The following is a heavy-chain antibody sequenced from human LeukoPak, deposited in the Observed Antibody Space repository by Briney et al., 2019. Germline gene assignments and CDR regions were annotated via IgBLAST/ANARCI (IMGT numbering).Heavy chain of an antibody. J-gene: IGHJ4*02. CDR2: ISGSGGST. Sequence: GGSLRLSCAASVFTFSSYAMSGVRQAPRKGLEWVSAISGSGGSTYYADSVKGRFTISRDNSKNTLYLQMNSLRAEDTAVYYCAKGRSWSSGSFDYWGQGTLVTVSS. V-gene: IGHV3-23*01. D-gene: IGHD6-19*01. CDR3: AKGRSWSSGSFDY. CDR1: VFTFSSYA.